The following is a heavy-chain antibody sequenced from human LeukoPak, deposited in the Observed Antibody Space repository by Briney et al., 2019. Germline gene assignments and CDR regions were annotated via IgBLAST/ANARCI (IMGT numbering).Heavy chain of an antibody. Sequence: PSETLSLTCTVSGGFISSYYWSWIRQPAGKGLEWIGRIYTSGSTNYNPSLKSRVTMSVDTSKNQFSLKLSSVNAADTALYYCTRDNGGDWYAFDIWGQGTVVTVSS. J-gene: IGHJ3*02. V-gene: IGHV4-4*07. CDR3: TRDNGGDWYAFDI. CDR2: IYTSGST. CDR1: GGFISSYY. D-gene: IGHD2-21*02.